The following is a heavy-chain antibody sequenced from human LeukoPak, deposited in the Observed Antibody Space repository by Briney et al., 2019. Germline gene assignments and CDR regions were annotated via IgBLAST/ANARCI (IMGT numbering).Heavy chain of an antibody. CDR2: ISSSGSTI. D-gene: IGHD5-18*01. CDR3: ARVASDTAMAPSGFDP. Sequence: GGSLRLSCAASGFTFNSYEMNWVRQAPGKGLEWVSYISSSGSTICYTDSVKGRFTISRDNAKNSLYLQMNSLRAEDTAVYYCARVASDTAMAPSGFDPWGQGTLVTVSS. J-gene: IGHJ5*02. CDR1: GFTFNSYE. V-gene: IGHV3-48*03.